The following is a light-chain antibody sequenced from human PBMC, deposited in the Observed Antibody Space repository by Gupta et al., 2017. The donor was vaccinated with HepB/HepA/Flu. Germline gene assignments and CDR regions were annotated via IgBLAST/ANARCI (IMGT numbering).Light chain of an antibody. CDR1: SFNIGANHA. Sequence: QSVLTQPPSVSGAPGQRVTISCTGDSFNIGANHAVHGYQQVPGKAPKLLIYDNYNRPSGVPDRFSGSRSGTSASLAITGLQAEDEADYYCQSYDKSWSAYVFGTGTTVTVL. V-gene: IGLV1-40*01. CDR2: DNY. J-gene: IGLJ1*01. CDR3: QSYDKSWSAYV.